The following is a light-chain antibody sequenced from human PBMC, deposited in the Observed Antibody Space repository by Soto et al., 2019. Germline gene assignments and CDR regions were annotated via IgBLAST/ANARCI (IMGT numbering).Light chain of an antibody. CDR3: QQSYTTPRT. CDR2: AAS. J-gene: IGKJ1*01. V-gene: IGKV1-39*01. CDR1: QSISTF. Sequence: IQMTQSPSSLSASVGDRVSVTCRASQSISTFLNWYQQRPGEAPNLLIYAASSLQSGVPSRFSGSGSGADFTLTIGSLQPEDFATYYCQQSYTTPRTFGQGTKVEVK.